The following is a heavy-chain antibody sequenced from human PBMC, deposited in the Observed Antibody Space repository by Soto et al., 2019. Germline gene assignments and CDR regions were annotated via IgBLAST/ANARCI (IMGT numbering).Heavy chain of an antibody. CDR1: GSTFSGYG. CDR3: AKDSSRSLDAIDV. CDR2: IWYDGTDK. J-gene: IGHJ6*02. Sequence: PGGSLRLSCAASGSTFSGYGMHWVRQAPGKGLEWVAVIWYDGTDKYYADSVKGRFAISRDNSENTLYLQMNSLRVEDTAVYYCAKDSSRSLDAIDVWGQGTTVTVYS. V-gene: IGHV3-33*03. D-gene: IGHD6-13*01.